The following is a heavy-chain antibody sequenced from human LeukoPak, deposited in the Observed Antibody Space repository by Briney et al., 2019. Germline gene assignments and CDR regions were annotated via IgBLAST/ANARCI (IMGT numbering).Heavy chain of an antibody. CDR1: GFTFSGYE. V-gene: IGHV3-48*03. CDR3: ARKTDRLGAVGRDRYFDL. J-gene: IGHJ2*01. CDR2: ISVNGGAM. Sequence: GGSLRLSCTASGFTFSGYEMTWVRRAPGKGLEGMTYISVNGGAMHYADSVRGRFTTSRDDAKNSLYLHMNSLRVEDTAIYYCARKTDRLGAVGRDRYFDLWGRGTLITVSS. D-gene: IGHD6-13*01.